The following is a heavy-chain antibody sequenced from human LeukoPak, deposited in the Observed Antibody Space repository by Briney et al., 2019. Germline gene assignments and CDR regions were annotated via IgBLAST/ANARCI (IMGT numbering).Heavy chain of an antibody. CDR3: ARVPRVVPAGDY. CDR1: GGSFSGYY. V-gene: IGHV4-34*01. J-gene: IGHJ4*02. CDR2: INHSGST. D-gene: IGHD2-2*01. Sequence: SETLSLTCAVYGGSFSGYYWSWIRQPPGKGLEWIGEINHSGSTNYNPSLKSRVTISVDTSKNQFSLKLSSVTAADTAVYYCARVPRVVPAGDYWGQGTLVTVSS.